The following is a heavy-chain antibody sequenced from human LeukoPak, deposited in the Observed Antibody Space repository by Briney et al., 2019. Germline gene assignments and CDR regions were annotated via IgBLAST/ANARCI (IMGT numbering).Heavy chain of an antibody. J-gene: IGHJ6*02. CDR2: INPSGGST. V-gene: IGHV1-46*01. Sequence: ASVEVSCKASGYTFTSYYMHWVRQAPGQGLEWMGIINPSGGSTSYAQKFQGRVTMTRDTSTSAVYMELSSLRSEDTAVYYCARAEPNGSGSYYMSSQTNYYYYYGMDVWGQGTTVTVSS. CDR1: GYTFTSYY. CDR3: ARAEPNGSGSYYMSSQTNYYYYYGMDV. D-gene: IGHD3-10*01.